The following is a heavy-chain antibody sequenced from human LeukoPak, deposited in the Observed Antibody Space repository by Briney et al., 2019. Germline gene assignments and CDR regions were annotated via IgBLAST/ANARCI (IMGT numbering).Heavy chain of an antibody. V-gene: IGHV3-7*04. D-gene: IGHD6-13*01. J-gene: IGHJ4*02. CDR3: ARDGAQLVYDY. Sequence: GGSLRLSCAASGFTFSSYWMSGVRQAPGKGLEWVANIKQDGSEKYYVDSVKGRFTISRDNAKNSLYLQMNSLRAEDTAVYYCARDGAQLVYDYWGQGTLVTVSS. CDR1: GFTFSSYW. CDR2: IKQDGSEK.